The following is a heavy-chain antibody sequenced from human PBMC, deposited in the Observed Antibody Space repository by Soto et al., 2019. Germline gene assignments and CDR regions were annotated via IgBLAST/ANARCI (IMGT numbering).Heavy chain of an antibody. V-gene: IGHV1-2*02. Sequence: QVQLVQSGAEVKKPGASVKVSCKASGYTFTGYYMHWVRQAPGQGLEWMGWINPNSGGTNYAQKFQGRVNMTRDTSISTAYMELSRLRSDDTAVYYCERVYTAMVTLFDYWGQGTLVTVSS. CDR3: ERVYTAMVTLFDY. D-gene: IGHD5-18*01. J-gene: IGHJ4*02. CDR2: INPNSGGT. CDR1: GYTFTGYY.